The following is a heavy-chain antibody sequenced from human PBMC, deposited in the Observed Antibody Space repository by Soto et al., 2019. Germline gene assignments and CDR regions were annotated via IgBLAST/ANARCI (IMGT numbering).Heavy chain of an antibody. J-gene: IGHJ4*01. D-gene: IGHD6-19*01. CDR1: GFTFIKYA. V-gene: IGHV1-3*01. CDR2: YNAGNGNT. Sequence: QVQLVQSGAEVKKPGASVNVSCKASGFTFIKYAMHWVRQAPGQRPEWMGWYNAGNGNTRYSQRWQGRVTITRDTSASTVYMDLCSLRSEDTAVYYCARDYADIAVAGIPRLAHWWQGTLVTVSS. CDR3: ARDYADIAVAGIPRLAH.